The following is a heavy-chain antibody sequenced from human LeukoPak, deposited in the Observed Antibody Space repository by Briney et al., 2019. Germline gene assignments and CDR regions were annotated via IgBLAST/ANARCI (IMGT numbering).Heavy chain of an antibody. J-gene: IGHJ4*02. CDR3: AKDWGAYCGGDCYGFDY. CDR1: GFTFSSYA. Sequence: PGGSLRLSCAASGFTFSSYAMSWVRQAPGKGLGWVSAISGSGGSTYYADSVKGWFTISRDKSKNTLYLQMNSLRAEDTAVYYCAKDWGAYCGGDCYGFDYWGQGTLVTVSS. D-gene: IGHD2-21*02. V-gene: IGHV3-23*01. CDR2: ISGSGGST.